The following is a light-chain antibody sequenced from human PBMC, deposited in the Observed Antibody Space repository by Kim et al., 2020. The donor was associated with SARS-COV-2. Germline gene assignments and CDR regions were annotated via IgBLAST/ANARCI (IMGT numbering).Light chain of an antibody. CDR2: DAS. V-gene: IGKV1-5*01. CDR3: QLYNSYAYT. CDR1: QSISSW. J-gene: IGKJ2*01. Sequence: SASVGDRVTITCRASQSISSWLAWYPQKPGKAPKLLIYDASSLESGVPSRFSGSGSGTEFTLPISSLQPDDFATYYCQLYNSYAYTFGQGTKLEI.